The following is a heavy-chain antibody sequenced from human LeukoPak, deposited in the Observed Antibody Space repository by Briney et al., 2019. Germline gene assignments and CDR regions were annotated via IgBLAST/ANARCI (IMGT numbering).Heavy chain of an antibody. J-gene: IGHJ4*02. D-gene: IGHD6-19*01. CDR1: GDSVSSNSAA. V-gene: IGHV6-1*01. CDR2: TYYKSKWYT. CDR3: VRGWEYSSGWYYFDY. Sequence: SQTLSLTCAISGDSVSSNSAAWNWIRQSPSRGLEWLGRTYYKSKWYTDYAVSVKSRITINPDTSKNQFSLRLNSVTPEDTAVYYCVRGWEYSSGWYYFDYWGQGTLVTVSS.